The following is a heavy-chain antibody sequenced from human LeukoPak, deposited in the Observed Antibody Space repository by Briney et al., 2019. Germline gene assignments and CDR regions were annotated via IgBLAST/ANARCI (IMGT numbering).Heavy chain of an antibody. CDR2: ISSSGSNM. Sequence: GGSLRLSCAASGFTFSSYEMNWVRQAPGKGLEWISYISSSGSNMYYADSVKGRFTISRDNAKNSLYLQMNSLRAEDTAIYYCASSSWYALDYWGQGTLVTVSP. J-gene: IGHJ4*02. V-gene: IGHV3-48*03. CDR1: GFTFSSYE. D-gene: IGHD6-13*01. CDR3: ASSSWYALDY.